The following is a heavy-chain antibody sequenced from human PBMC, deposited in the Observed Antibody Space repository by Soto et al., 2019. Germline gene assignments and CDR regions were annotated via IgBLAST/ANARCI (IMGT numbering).Heavy chain of an antibody. CDR1: GCTFSSYW. V-gene: IGHV3-74*01. Sequence: GASVKVSCAASGCTFSSYWMHWVRQAPGKGLVWVSRMNEDGGTTDYADSVKGRFTISRDNAKNTLYLQMNSLRVEDTAVYYCASDLSGRADVWGQGTTVTVSS. CDR3: ASDLSGRADV. J-gene: IGHJ6*02. CDR2: MNEDGGTT. D-gene: IGHD3-10*01.